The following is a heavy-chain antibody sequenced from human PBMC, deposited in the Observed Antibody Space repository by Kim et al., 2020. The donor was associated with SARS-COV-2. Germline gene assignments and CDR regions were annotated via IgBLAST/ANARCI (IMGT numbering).Heavy chain of an antibody. D-gene: IGHD3-10*01. CDR2: ISSSSSYI. V-gene: IGHV3-21*01. CDR3: ARDLAPSYYYGSGSYYRASYY. CDR1: GFTFSSYS. Sequence: LSLTCAASGFTFSSYSMNWVRQAPGKGLEWVSSISSSSSYIYYADSVKGRFTISRDNAKNSLYLQMNSLRAEDTAVYYCARDLAPSYYYGSGSYYRASYYWGQGTLVTVSS. J-gene: IGHJ4*02.